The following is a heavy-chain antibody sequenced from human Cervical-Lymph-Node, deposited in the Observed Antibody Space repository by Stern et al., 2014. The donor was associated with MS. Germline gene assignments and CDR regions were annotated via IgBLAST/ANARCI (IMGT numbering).Heavy chain of an antibody. Sequence: MQLGESGAEVKKPGSSVKVSCKDSGGTFSSYAISWVRQAPGQGLEWSGGIIAIFGTANYIQELQGRVTVTAAESTSTAYMELSSLRSEDTAVYYCAGWYGPFDYWGQGTLVTVSS. J-gene: IGHJ4*02. CDR2: IIAIFGTA. CDR3: AGWYGPFDY. V-gene: IGHV1-69*01. CDR1: GGTFSSYA. D-gene: IGHD6-19*01.